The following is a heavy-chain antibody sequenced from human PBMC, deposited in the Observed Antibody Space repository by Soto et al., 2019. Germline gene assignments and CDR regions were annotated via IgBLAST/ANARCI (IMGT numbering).Heavy chain of an antibody. CDR3: ARDFWSAYDY. CDR2: VYWDDDK. CDR1: GFSVTTSGMG. Sequence: QITLKESGPTLVKPTQTLTLTCTFSGFSVTTSGMGVACIRQPPGKALEWLARVYWDDDKRYRSSLRSRLTITRDTSKSQLVLTITNVEPVDTGTYYWARDFWSAYDYGGPGMLVTVSP. J-gene: IGHJ4*02. V-gene: IGHV2-5*02. D-gene: IGHD3-3*01.